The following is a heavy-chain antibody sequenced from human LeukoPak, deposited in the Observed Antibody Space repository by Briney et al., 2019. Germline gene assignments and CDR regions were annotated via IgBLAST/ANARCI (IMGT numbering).Heavy chain of an antibody. V-gene: IGHV1-69*01. Sequence: SVKVSCKASGGTFSSYAISWVRQAPGQGLEWMGGIIPIFGTANYAQKFQGRVTITADESTSIAYMELSSLRSEDTAVYYCARGEQLLTDAFDIWGQGTMVTVSS. CDR3: ARGEQLLTDAFDI. CDR2: IIPIFGTA. D-gene: IGHD2-2*01. J-gene: IGHJ3*02. CDR1: GGTFSSYA.